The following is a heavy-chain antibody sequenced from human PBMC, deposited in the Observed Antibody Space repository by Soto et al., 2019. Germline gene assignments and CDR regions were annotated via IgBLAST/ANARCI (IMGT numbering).Heavy chain of an antibody. CDR3: ARDRGEVVVPAATDYYYMDV. D-gene: IGHD2-2*01. J-gene: IGHJ6*03. V-gene: IGHV4-31*03. CDR2: IYYSGST. CDR1: GGSISSGGYY. Sequence: QVQLQESGPGLVKPSQTLSLTCTVSGGSISSGGYYWSWIRQHPGKGLEWIGYIYYSGSTYYNPSIKGRVTVSIDTSKNQFSLKLSAVTAAETAVYYCARDRGEVVVPAATDYYYMDVWGKGTTVTVSS.